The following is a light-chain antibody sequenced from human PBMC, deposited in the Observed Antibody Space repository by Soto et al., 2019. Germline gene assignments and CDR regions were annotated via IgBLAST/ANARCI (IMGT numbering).Light chain of an antibody. CDR3: CSYAGSYTYV. CDR1: SSDVGGYNY. J-gene: IGLJ1*01. Sequence: QSVLTQPRSVSGSPGPSVTISCTGTSSDVGGYNYVSWYQQHPGKAPKLMIYDVSKRPSGVPDRFSGSKSGNTASLTISGLQSEDEADYYCCSYAGSYTYVFGTGTEVTV. V-gene: IGLV2-11*01. CDR2: DVS.